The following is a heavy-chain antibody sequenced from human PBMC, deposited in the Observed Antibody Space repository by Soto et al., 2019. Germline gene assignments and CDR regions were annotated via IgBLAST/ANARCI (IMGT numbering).Heavy chain of an antibody. CDR2: VNTYNGNP. V-gene: IGHV1-18*01. CDR3: ARETQNSTSWQRFDS. Sequence: QVQLVQSGVEVKKPGASVKVSCKASGYTFTNYAITWVRQAPGLGLEWMGWVNTYNGNPNYAQIFQGRITMTTDTSTGTAYMELRRLTSDDSAVYYCARETQNSTSWQRFDSWGQGTLVTVSS. D-gene: IGHD6-13*01. J-gene: IGHJ4*02. CDR1: GYTFTNYA.